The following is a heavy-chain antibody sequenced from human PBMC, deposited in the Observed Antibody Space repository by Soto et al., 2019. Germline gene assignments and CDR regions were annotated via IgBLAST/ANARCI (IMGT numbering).Heavy chain of an antibody. J-gene: IGHJ6*02. D-gene: IGHD2-2*01. Sequence: GRSLRLSCAASGFTFSSYSMNCVRQAPGKRREWVSYISSSSSTIYYADSVKGRFTISRDNAKNSLYLQTNSLRDEDTAVYNCASHFSSLSANCSSTSCPRYYYGMDVWGQGTRVIVSS. CDR2: ISSSSSTI. V-gene: IGHV3-48*02. CDR1: GFTFSSYS. CDR3: ASHFSSLSANCSSTSCPRYYYGMDV.